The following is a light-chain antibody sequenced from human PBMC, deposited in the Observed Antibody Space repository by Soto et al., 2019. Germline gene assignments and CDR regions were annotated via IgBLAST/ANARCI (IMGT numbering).Light chain of an antibody. J-gene: IGKJ3*01. CDR1: QGIANH. CDR3: HKYKSAPYT. CDR2: AAS. Sequence: DIQMTQSPSSLSASVGDRVTITCRASQGIANHLAWYQQKPGKAPNLLIYAASTLQSGVPSRFSGSGFGTDFTLTIISLQPEDVPTYYCHKYKSAPYTFGPGTKVDI. V-gene: IGKV1-27*01.